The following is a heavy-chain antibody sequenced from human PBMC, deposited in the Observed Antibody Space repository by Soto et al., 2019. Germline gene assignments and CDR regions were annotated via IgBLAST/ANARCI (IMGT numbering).Heavy chain of an antibody. V-gene: IGHV3-30-3*01. CDR1: GFTFSSYA. CDR2: ISYDGSNK. Sequence: GGPLRLFRSASGFTFSSYAMHWVRQAPGKGLEWVAVISYDGSNKYYADSVKGRFTISRDNSKNTLYLQMNSLRAEDTAVYYCARDRRIAVAAHQPYYYYGMEGWGQGTTVRVPS. J-gene: IGHJ6*02. CDR3: ARDRRIAVAAHQPYYYYGMEG. D-gene: IGHD6-19*01.